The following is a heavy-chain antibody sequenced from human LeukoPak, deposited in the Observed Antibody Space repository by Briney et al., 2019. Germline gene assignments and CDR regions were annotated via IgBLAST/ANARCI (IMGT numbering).Heavy chain of an antibody. CDR2: ISSSGSTI. D-gene: IGHD3-10*01. J-gene: IGHJ4*02. CDR3: AGLLLWFGELGFDY. V-gene: IGHV3-48*04. CDR1: GFTFNTYS. Sequence: GGSLRLSCAASGFTFNTYSMNWVRQAPGKGLEWVSYISSSGSTIYYADSVKGRFTISRDNAKNSLYLQMNSLRAEDTAVYYCAGLLLWFGELGFDYWGQGTLVTVSS.